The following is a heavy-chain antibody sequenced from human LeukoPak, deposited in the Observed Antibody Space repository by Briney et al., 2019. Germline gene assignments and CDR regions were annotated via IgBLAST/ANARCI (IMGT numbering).Heavy chain of an antibody. CDR3: ARGLGYCSSTSCYGLYNWFDP. D-gene: IGHD2-2*01. CDR2: IYYSGST. J-gene: IGHJ5*02. V-gene: IGHV4-59*01. Sequence: SETLSLTCTVSGGSISSYYRSWIRHPPGKGLEWIGYIYYSGSTNYNPSLKSRVTISVDTSKNQFSLKLSSVTAADTAVYYCARGLGYCSSTSCYGLYNWFDPWGQGTLVTVSS. CDR1: GGSISSYY.